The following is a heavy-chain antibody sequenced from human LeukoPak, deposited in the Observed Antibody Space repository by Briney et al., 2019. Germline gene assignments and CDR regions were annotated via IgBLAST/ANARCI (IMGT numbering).Heavy chain of an antibody. CDR1: GYTFTSYY. CDR3: ARSRITIFGVVMRWSYFDY. V-gene: IGHV1-46*01. D-gene: IGHD3-3*01. J-gene: IGHJ4*02. CDR2: INPSGGST. Sequence: RASVKVSCKASGYTFTSYYMHWVRQAPGQGLEWMGIINPSGGSTSYAQKFQGRVTMTRDMSTSTVYMELSRLRSEDTAVYYCARSRITIFGVVMRWSYFDYWGQGTLVTVSS.